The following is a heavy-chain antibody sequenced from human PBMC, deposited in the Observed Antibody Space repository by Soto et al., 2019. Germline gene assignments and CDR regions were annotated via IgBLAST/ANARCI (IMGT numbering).Heavy chain of an antibody. CDR1: GFSLSTSGVG. Sequence: QITLKESGRTLVKPTQTLTLTCTFSGFSLSTSGVGVGWIRQPPGKALEWLALIYWDDDKRYSPSLKSRLTITKDTSKNQVVLTMTNMDPVDTATYYCAHRSGWYTPFDYWGQGTLVTVSS. J-gene: IGHJ4*02. V-gene: IGHV2-5*02. CDR2: IYWDDDK. CDR3: AHRSGWYTPFDY. D-gene: IGHD6-19*01.